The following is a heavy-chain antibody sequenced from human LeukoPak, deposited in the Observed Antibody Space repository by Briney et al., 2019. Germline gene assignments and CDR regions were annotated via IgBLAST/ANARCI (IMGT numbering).Heavy chain of an antibody. CDR2: VYYTGST. J-gene: IGHJ4*02. Sequence: SETLSLTCSVSGGSITSDYWGWIRQSPGKALEYIGYVYYTGSTDYNPSLRSRVTISVDTSRNQFSLKLISVTTADSAVYYCATCRGGGDCYFDSWGKGTLVTVSS. CDR1: GGSITSDY. D-gene: IGHD2-21*02. V-gene: IGHV4-59*01. CDR3: ATCRGGGDCYFDS.